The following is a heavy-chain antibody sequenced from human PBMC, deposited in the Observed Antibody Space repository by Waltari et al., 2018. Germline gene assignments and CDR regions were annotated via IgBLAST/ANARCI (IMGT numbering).Heavy chain of an antibody. Sequence: QVQLVQSGAEVKKPGASVKVSCRTSGYTFTTYIITWVRQAPGQGLEWMGWISGYNGNTNYAQKLQGRGTMTTDTATSTAYMELTSLRSDDTAIYYCATAEIGATISAALDYWGQGTLVTVSS. V-gene: IGHV1-18*04. CDR3: ATAEIGATISAALDY. D-gene: IGHD5-12*01. CDR1: GYTFTTYI. CDR2: ISGYNGNT. J-gene: IGHJ4*02.